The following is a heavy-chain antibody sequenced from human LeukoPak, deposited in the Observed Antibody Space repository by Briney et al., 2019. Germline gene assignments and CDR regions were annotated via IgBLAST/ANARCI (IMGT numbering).Heavy chain of an antibody. V-gene: IGHV3-7*03. CDR1: AFIFSGHW. D-gene: IGHD6-19*01. CDR2: IKEDGGER. Sequence: GGSLRLSCEGSAFIFSGHWMNWVRQTPGKGLEWVASIKEDGGERQYVDSVKGRFSISRDNTKGSLFLQLNSLRAEDAALYYCTTPGDSGWYNHWGQGTLVTVSS. J-gene: IGHJ4*02. CDR3: TTPGDSGWYNH.